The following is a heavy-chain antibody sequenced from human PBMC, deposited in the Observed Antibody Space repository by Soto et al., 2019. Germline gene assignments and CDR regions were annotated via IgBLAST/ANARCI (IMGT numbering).Heavy chain of an antibody. V-gene: IGHV1-18*01. CDR2: ISAYNGNT. CDR3: ARVSYYYDSSGDYYCSSPEYFQP. D-gene: IGHD3-22*01. J-gene: IGHJ1*01. CDR1: GYTFTSYG. Sequence: QVQLVQSGAEVKKPGASVKVSCKASGYTFTSYGISWVRQAPGQGLEWMGWISAYNGNTNYAQKXQGRVTRTTDPSTSTTCMSLGXLRSDDAAVYYCARVSYYYDSSGDYYCSSPEYFQPWGQGTLVTVSS.